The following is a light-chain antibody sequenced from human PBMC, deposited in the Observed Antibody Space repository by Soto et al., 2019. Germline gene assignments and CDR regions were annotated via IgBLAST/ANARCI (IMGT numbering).Light chain of an antibody. V-gene: IGLV2-14*01. CDR2: DVS. J-gene: IGLJ3*02. CDR1: SSDVGGYNY. Sequence: QSALTQPASVSGSPGLSITISCTGTSSDVGGYNYVSWYQQHPGKAPKLMIYDVSNRPSGVSNRFSGSKSGNTASLTSSGLQAEDEADYYCSSYTSSSTLGVFGGGTKLTVL. CDR3: SSYTSSSTLGV.